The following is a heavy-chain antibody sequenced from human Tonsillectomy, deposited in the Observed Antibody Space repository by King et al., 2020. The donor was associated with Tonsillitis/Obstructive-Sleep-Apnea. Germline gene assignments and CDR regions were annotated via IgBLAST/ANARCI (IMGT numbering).Heavy chain of an antibody. CDR3: ARDRCSGGSCYPDY. CDR2: IYYSVST. Sequence: VQLQESGPGLVKPSQTLSLTCTVSGGSISSGGYYWSWIRQHPGKGLEWIGYIYYSVSTYYNPSLKSRVTISVDTSKNQLSLKLSSVTAADTAVYYCARDRCSGGSCYPDYWGQGTLVTVSS. J-gene: IGHJ4*02. V-gene: IGHV4-31*03. D-gene: IGHD2-15*01. CDR1: GGSISSGGYY.